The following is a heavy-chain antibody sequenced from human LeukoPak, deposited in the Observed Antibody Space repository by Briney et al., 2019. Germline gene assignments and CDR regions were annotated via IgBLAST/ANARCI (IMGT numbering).Heavy chain of an antibody. CDR1: GFTFSSYE. Sequence: PGGSLRLSCAASGFTFSSYEMNWVRQAPGKGLEWVSHIGNRGTTIFYADSVKGRFTISRDNAENSLSLQMNSLRAEDAAIYYCARGDRLTTLDCWGQGTLVTVS. J-gene: IGHJ4*02. CDR2: IGNRGTTI. D-gene: IGHD3-16*01. CDR3: ARGDRLTTLDC. V-gene: IGHV3-48*03.